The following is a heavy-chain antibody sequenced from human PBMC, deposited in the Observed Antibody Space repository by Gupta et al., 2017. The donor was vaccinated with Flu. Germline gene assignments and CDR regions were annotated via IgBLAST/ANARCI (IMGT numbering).Heavy chain of an antibody. Sequence: ISGSGVSTYYSDSVKGRFTISRDNSKNTLFLQMNSLRAEDTAVYYCAKSVTGYWYFDLWGRGTLVTVSS. V-gene: IGHV3-23*01. CDR3: AKSVTGYWYFDL. J-gene: IGHJ2*01. CDR2: ISGSGVST. D-gene: IGHD7-27*01.